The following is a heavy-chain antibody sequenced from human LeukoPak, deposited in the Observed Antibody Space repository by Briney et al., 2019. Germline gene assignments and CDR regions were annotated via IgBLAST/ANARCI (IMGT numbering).Heavy chain of an antibody. CDR2: IYYSGST. J-gene: IGHJ5*02. CDR3: ARSIDFWSGSRNWFDP. CDR1: GGSISSGGYY. V-gene: IGHV4-31*03. Sequence: PSETLSLTCTVSGGSISSGGYYWSWIRQHPGKGLEWIGYIYYSGSTYYNPSLKSRVTISVDTSKNQFSLKLSSVTAADTAVYYCARSIDFWSGSRNWFDPWGQGTLVTVSS. D-gene: IGHD3-3*01.